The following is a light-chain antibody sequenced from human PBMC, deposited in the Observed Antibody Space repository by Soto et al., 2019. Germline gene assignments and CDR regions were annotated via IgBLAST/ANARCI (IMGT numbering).Light chain of an antibody. CDR3: QQYDSYSSGP. CDR2: DAS. CDR1: QTINSW. V-gene: IGKV1-5*01. Sequence: IRRTQYPYTLSASPGERAALSCRASQTINSWLAWYQEKPGKAPKVLIFDASSLKAGVPSRFSGSGSGTEFTLTISNLQPDDFATYYCQQYDSYSSGPFGQGTKVDI. J-gene: IGKJ1*01.